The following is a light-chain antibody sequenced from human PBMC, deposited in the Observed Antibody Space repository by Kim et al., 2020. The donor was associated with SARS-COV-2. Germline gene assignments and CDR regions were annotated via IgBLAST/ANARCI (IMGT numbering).Light chain of an antibody. J-gene: IGKJ2*01. CDR2: DAS. CDR1: QSISSW. CDR3: EQYNDYAYI. Sequence: DIQMTQSPSTLSASVGDRVTLPCRASQSISSWLAWYQQKPGKAPKLLIYDASNLESGVTSRFSGSGSGTEFTLTISSLQPDDFATYYCEQYNDYAYILRKGTKLE. V-gene: IGKV1-5*01.